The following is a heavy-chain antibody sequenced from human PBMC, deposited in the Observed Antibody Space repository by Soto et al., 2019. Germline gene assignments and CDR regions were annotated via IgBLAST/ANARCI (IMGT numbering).Heavy chain of an antibody. J-gene: IGHJ4*02. D-gene: IGHD5-18*01. Sequence: SETLSLTCAVSGGSISGSYYYWGWLRQSPGKGPEWIGSVFYTGFTSYNPSLESRVSVSVDTSKNQFSLKLNSVTAADTAVYYCARAFTSMGLFDYWGPGTLVTVSS. V-gene: IGHV4-39*07. CDR1: GGSISGSYYY. CDR3: ARAFTSMGLFDY. CDR2: VFYTGFT.